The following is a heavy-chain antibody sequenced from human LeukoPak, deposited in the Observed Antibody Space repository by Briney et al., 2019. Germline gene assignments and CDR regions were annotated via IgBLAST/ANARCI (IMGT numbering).Heavy chain of an antibody. D-gene: IGHD2-15*01. CDR2: INHSGST. CDR1: GGSFSGYY. J-gene: IGHJ4*02. V-gene: IGHV4-34*01. Sequence: PSETLSLTCAVYGGSFSGYYWSWIRQPPGKGLEWIGEINHSGSTNYNPSLKSRVTISVDTSKNQFSLKLSSVTAADTAVYYCARVLGSYYFDYWGQGTLVTVSS. CDR3: ARVLGSYYFDY.